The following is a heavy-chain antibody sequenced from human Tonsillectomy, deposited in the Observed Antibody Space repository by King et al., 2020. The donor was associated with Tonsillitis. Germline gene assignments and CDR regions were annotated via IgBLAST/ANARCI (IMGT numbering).Heavy chain of an antibody. CDR1: GGTFSSYA. CDR2: IIPIFGTA. CDR3: ARGRRDYDFLSGQSN. V-gene: IGHV1-69*01. Sequence: VQLVESGAEVKKPGSSVKVSCKASGGTFSSYAISWVRQAPGQGLEWMGGIIPIFGTANYAQKFQGRVTITAEETTRTAYMELSSLRSEDTDVYYCARGRRDYDFLSGQSNWGQGTLVTVSS. J-gene: IGHJ4*02. D-gene: IGHD3-3*01.